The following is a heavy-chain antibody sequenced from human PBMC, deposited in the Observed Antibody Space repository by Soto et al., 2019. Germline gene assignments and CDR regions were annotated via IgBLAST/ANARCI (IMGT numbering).Heavy chain of an antibody. D-gene: IGHD3-10*01. J-gene: IGHJ4*02. V-gene: IGHV3-30*18. CDR3: AKDKAGRGGEAFDY. Sequence: GGSLRLSCAASEFTFRSYGMHWGRQAPGKGLEGVAVISYHGRNKYYADSVKGRFTISRDNSKNTAYRQMTSLRAETTAVYYCAKDKAGRGGEAFDYWGQGNKVTGSS. CDR2: ISYHGRNK. CDR1: EFTFRSYG.